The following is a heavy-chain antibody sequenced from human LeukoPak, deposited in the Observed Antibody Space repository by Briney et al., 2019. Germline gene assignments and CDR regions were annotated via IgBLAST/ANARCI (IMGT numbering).Heavy chain of an antibody. CDR3: AKDGGSFVVVTGPIDY. V-gene: IGHV3-30*02. D-gene: IGHD2-21*02. CDR1: GFTFSSYG. CDR2: IRYDGSNK. Sequence: GGSLRLSCAASGFTFSSYGMHWVRQAPGKGLEGVAFIRYDGSNKYYAYSVKGRFTISRDNSKNTLYLQMNSLRAEDTAVYYCAKDGGSFVVVTGPIDYWGQGTLVTVSS. J-gene: IGHJ4*02.